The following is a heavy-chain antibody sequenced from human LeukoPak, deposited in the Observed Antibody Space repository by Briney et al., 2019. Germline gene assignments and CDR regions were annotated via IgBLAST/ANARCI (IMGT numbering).Heavy chain of an antibody. CDR1: GFTFSSYT. V-gene: IGHV3-64D*09. D-gene: IGHD2-8*01. CDR3: VKDKWIDH. Sequence: GGSLRLSCSVSGFTFSSYTMHWVRQAPGKGLEYVSAININGGRTYYADSVKGRFTISRDNSKNMLYLQMSSLRAEDTAVYYCVKDKWIDHWGQGTLVTVSS. CDR2: ININGGRT. J-gene: IGHJ4*02.